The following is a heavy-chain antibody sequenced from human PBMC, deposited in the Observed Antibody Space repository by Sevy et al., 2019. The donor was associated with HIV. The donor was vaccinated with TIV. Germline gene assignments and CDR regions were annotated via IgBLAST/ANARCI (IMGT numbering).Heavy chain of an antibody. D-gene: IGHD3-22*01. CDR2: VSYDGSNT. V-gene: IGHV3-30-3*01. Sequence: GGSLRLSCEAFGFAFSDYAMHWVRQVPGKGLEWLAVVSYDGSNTSYADSVKGRFTISRDNSKNTLYLQMNSLRAEDTAVYYCAKAAPYYYDSSGYYKYYYYYYGMDVWGQGTTVTVSS. CDR3: AKAAPYYYDSSGYYKYYYYYYGMDV. CDR1: GFAFSDYA. J-gene: IGHJ6*02.